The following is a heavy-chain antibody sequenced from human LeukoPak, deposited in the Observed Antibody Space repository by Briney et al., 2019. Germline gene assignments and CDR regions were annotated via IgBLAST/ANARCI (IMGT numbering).Heavy chain of an antibody. CDR3: ARVASGYFDY. CDR1: GFTFSSYA. Sequence: PGGSLRLSCAASGFTFSSYAMHWVRQAPGKGLEYVSAISSNGGSTYYANSVKGRFTISRDNSKNTLYLQMGSLRAEDMAVYYCARVASGYFDYWGQGTLVTVSS. J-gene: IGHJ4*02. V-gene: IGHV3-64*01. CDR2: ISSNGGST. D-gene: IGHD5-12*01.